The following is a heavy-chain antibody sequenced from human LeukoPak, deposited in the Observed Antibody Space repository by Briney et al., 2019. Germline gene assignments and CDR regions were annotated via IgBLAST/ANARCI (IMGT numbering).Heavy chain of an antibody. CDR2: IYYSGST. CDR3: AREYCDILTGYYPVGVFDY. CDR1: GGSISSYY. Sequence: PSETLSLTCTVSGGSISSYYWSWIRQPPGKGLEWIGYIYYSGSTNYNPSLKSRVTISVDTSKNQFSLKLSSVTAADTAVYYCAREYCDILTGYYPVGVFDYWGQGTLVTVSS. V-gene: IGHV4-59*01. D-gene: IGHD3-9*01. J-gene: IGHJ4*02.